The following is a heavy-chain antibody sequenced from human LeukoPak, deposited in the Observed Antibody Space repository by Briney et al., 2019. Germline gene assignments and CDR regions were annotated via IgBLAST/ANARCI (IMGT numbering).Heavy chain of an antibody. J-gene: IGHJ4*02. Sequence: GGSLRLSCAASGFTFSDYAMHWVRQAPGKGLEWVAVISYDETNKYYADSVRVRFTISRDNSKNTLYLQMNSLRAEDTAVYYCARETGNYFDYWGQGTLVTVSS. CDR2: ISYDETNK. V-gene: IGHV3-30-3*01. CDR3: ARETGNYFDY. CDR1: GFTFSDYA. D-gene: IGHD1-14*01.